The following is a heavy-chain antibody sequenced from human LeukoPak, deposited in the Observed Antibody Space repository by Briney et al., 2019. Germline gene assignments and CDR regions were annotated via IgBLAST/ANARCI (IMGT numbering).Heavy chain of an antibody. V-gene: IGHV4-34*01. D-gene: IGHD6-13*01. CDR3: ARLIAAAGTSY. Sequence: PSETLSLTCAVSGGSFSGYYWSWIRQPPGKGLEWIGEINHSGSTNYNPSLKSRVTISVDTSKNQFSLKLSSVTAADTAVYYCARLIAAAGTSYWGQGTLVTVSS. CDR1: GGSFSGYY. CDR2: INHSGST. J-gene: IGHJ4*02.